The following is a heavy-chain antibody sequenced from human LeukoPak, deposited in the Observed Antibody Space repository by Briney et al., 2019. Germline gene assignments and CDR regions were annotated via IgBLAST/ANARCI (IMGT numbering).Heavy chain of an antibody. J-gene: IGHJ3*02. D-gene: IGHD3-3*01. CDR3: ARLGYDFWSGYLDAFDI. CDR2: IYTSGST. Sequence: ASETLSLTCTVSGGSISSSYWSWIRQPPGKGLEWIGYIYTSGSTNYNPSLKSRVTISVDTSKNQFSLKLSSVTAADTAVYYCARLGYDFWSGYLDAFDIWGQGTMVTVSS. CDR1: GGSISSSY. V-gene: IGHV4-4*09.